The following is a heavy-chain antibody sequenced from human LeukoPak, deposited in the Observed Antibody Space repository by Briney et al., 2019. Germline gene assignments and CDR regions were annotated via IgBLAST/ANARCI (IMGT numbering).Heavy chain of an antibody. Sequence: PGGSLRLSCAASGFTFSSYSMNWVRQAPGKGLEWVSSISSSSSYIYYADSVKGRFTISRDNAKNSLYLQMNSLRAEDTAVYYCALGYCSGGGCYHHAFDIWGQGTMVTVSS. V-gene: IGHV3-21*01. CDR2: ISSSSSYI. J-gene: IGHJ3*02. D-gene: IGHD2-15*01. CDR3: ALGYCSGGGCYHHAFDI. CDR1: GFTFSSYS.